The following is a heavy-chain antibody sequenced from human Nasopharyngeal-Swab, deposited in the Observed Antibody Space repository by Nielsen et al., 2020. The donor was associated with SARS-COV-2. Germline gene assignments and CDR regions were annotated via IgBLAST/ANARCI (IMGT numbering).Heavy chain of an antibody. J-gene: IGHJ5*02. CDR2: INHSGST. D-gene: IGHD6-13*01. CDR3: ARGYSSSRKSANLFDP. V-gene: IGHV4-34*01. Sequence: SETLSLTCAVYGGSFSGYYWSWIRQPPGKGLEWIGEINHSGSTNYNPSLKSRVTISVDTSKNQFSLKLSSVTAADTAVYYCARGYSSSRKSANLFDPWGQGTLVTVSS. CDR1: GGSFSGYY.